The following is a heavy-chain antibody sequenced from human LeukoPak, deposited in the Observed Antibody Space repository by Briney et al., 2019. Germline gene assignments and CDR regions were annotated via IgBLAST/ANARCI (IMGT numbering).Heavy chain of an antibody. CDR1: GGSTSSYY. V-gene: IGHV4-59*01. D-gene: IGHD2-2*02. J-gene: IGHJ3*02. Sequence: SETLSLTCTVSGGSTSSYYWSWIRQPPGKGLEWIGYIYYSGSTNYNPSLKSRVTISVDTSKNQFSLKLSSVTAADTAVYYCAQAIPDDAFDIWGQGTMVTVSS. CDR2: IYYSGST. CDR3: AQAIPDDAFDI.